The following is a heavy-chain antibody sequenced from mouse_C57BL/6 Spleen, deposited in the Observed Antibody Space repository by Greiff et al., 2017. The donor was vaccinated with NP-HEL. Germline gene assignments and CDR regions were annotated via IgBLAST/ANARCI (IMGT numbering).Heavy chain of an antibody. V-gene: IGHV1-80*01. CDR1: GYAFSSYW. CDR2: IYPGDGDT. D-gene: IGHD1-1*01. J-gene: IGHJ2*01. CDR3: AGTTVVASFDY. Sequence: VQLQESGAELVKPGASVKISCKASGYAFSSYWMNWVKQRPGKGLEWIGQIYPGDGDTNYNGKFKGKATLTADKSSSTAYMQLSSLTSEDSAVYFCAGTTVVASFDYWGQGTTLTVSS.